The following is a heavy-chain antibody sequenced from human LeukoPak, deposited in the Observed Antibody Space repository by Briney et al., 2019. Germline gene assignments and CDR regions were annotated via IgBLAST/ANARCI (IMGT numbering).Heavy chain of an antibody. D-gene: IGHD3-10*01. V-gene: IGHV1-2*02. CDR2: INPNSGGT. CDR1: GYTFTSYY. Sequence: ASVKVSCKASGYTFTSYYMHWVRQAPGQGLEWMGWINPNSGGTNYAQKFQGRVTMTRDTSISTAYMELSRLRSDDTAVYYCARDRGYGRYFDQWGQGTLVTVSS. CDR3: ARDRGYGRYFDQ. J-gene: IGHJ4*02.